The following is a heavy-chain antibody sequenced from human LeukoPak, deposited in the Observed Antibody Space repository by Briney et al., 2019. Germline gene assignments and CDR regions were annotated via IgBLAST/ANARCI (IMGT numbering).Heavy chain of an antibody. CDR2: INPNSGGT. J-gene: IGHJ3*02. CDR1: GYTFTGYY. Sequence: GASVKVSCKASGYTFTGYYMHWVRQAPGQGLEWMGWINPNSGGTNYAQKFQGRVTMTRDTSISTAYMELSRLRSDDTAVYYCARVYRLYERTYPAGYDIWGQGTGVTVSS. CDR3: ARVYRLYERTYPAGYDI. V-gene: IGHV1-2*02. D-gene: IGHD6-25*01.